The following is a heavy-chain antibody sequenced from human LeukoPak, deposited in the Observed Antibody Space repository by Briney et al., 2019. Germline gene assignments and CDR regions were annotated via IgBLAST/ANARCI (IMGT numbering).Heavy chain of an antibody. Sequence: ASVKVSCKASGYTFAPYSISWMRQAPGQGLEWMGWISAYNGNTNYAQKFQDRVTMTTDTSTSTAYMELRSLRSDDTAVYYCARVRDNDYGGFWGQGTLVTVSS. CDR3: ARVRDNDYGGF. CDR2: ISAYNGNT. V-gene: IGHV1-18*01. J-gene: IGHJ4*02. CDR1: GYTFAPYS. D-gene: IGHD2-15*01.